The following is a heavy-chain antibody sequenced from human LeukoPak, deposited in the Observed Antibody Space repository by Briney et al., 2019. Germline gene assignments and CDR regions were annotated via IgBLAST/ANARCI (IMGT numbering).Heavy chain of an antibody. CDR1: GFTFSSYG. D-gene: IGHD3-22*01. V-gene: IGHV3-30*19. Sequence: GGSLRLSCAASGFTFSSYGMHWVRQAPGKGLEWVAMISYDGSNKYYADSVKGRFTVSRDNSKNTLYLQMNSLRAEDTAVYYCARPIYYYDSSGQPDSWGQGTLVTISS. CDR2: ISYDGSNK. CDR3: ARPIYYYDSSGQPDS. J-gene: IGHJ4*02.